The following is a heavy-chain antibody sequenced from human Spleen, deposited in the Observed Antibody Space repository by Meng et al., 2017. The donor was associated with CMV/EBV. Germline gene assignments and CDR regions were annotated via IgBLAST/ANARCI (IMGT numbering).Heavy chain of an antibody. CDR1: GFIFNTYG. D-gene: IGHD4-17*01. CDR3: AKGSDYGDYGWFDP. J-gene: IGHJ5*02. CDR2: IWYDGGKK. V-gene: IGHV3-33*03. Sequence: VASGFIFNTYGMHWVRQAPGKGPEWVSVIWYDGGKKYYGDSVQGRFTVSRDNSKNTVYLQMNSLRVDGTAVYYCAKGSDYGDYGWFDPWGQGTLVTVS.